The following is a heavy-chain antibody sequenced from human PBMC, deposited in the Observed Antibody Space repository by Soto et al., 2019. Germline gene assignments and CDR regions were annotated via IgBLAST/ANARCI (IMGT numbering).Heavy chain of an antibody. Sequence: PSETLSLTCTVSGGSISSGDYYWSWIRQPPGKGLEWIGYIYYSGSTYYNPSLKSRVTISVDTSKNQFSLKLSSVTAADTAVYYCARDRGYTYGYVMDVWGQGTTVTVSS. CDR1: GGSISSGDYY. V-gene: IGHV4-30-4*01. D-gene: IGHD5-18*01. J-gene: IGHJ6*02. CDR2: IYYSGST. CDR3: ARDRGYTYGYVMDV.